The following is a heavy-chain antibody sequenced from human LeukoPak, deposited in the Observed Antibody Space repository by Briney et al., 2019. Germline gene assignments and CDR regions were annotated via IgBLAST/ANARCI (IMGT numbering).Heavy chain of an antibody. CDR2: INYSGST. CDR1: GGSISSSSYY. V-gene: IGHV4-39*07. J-gene: IGHJ6*03. Sequence: SETLSLTCTVSGGSISSSSYYWGWIRQPPGKGLEWIGSINYSGSTYYNPSLKSRVTISVDTSKNQFSLKLSSVTAADTAVYYCASLDPYYYYMDVWGKGTTVTVSS. CDR3: ASLDPYYYYMDV.